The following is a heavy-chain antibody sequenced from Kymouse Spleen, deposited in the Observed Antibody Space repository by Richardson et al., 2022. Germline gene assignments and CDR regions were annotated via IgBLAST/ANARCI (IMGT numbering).Heavy chain of an antibody. CDR1: GGSISSSSYY. CDR3: ARWGLTGDLNFDY. V-gene: IGHV4-39*01. CDR2: IYYSGST. D-gene: IGHD7-27*02. J-gene: IGHJ4*02. Sequence: QLQLQESGPGLVKPSETLSLTCTVSGGSISSSSYYWGWIRQPPGKGLEWIGSIYYSGSTYYNPSLKSRVTISVDTSKNQFSLKLSSVTAADTAVYYCARWGLTGDLNFDYWGQGTLVTVSS.